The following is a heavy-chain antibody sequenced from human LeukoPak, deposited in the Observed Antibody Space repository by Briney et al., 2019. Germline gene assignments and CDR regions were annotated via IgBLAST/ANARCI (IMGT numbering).Heavy chain of an antibody. Sequence: SETLSLTCTVSGGSISSGGYYWSWIRQPPGKGLEWIGEIDPNGTTNYNPSLKSRVIVSEDTSKNQFSLNLNSVTAADTALYYCARGRSYEYGDYDYWGQGTLVTVSS. D-gene: IGHD3-16*01. V-gene: IGHV4-61*08. CDR1: GGSISSGGYY. J-gene: IGHJ4*02. CDR3: ARGRSYEYGDYDY. CDR2: IDPNGTT.